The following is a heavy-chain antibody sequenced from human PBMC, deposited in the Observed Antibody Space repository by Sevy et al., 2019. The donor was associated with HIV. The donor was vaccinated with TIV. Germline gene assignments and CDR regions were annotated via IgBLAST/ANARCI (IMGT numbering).Heavy chain of an antibody. V-gene: IGHV1-2*02. J-gene: IGHJ6*02. D-gene: IGHD5-12*01. Sequence: ASVKVSCKASGYTFTGYYMHWVRQAPGQGLEWMGWINPNSGGTNYAQKVQGRVTMTRDTSISTAYMELSRLRSDDTAVYYCARETLYSGYDSRYYYYGMDVWGQGTTVTVSS. CDR1: GYTFTGYY. CDR2: INPNSGGT. CDR3: ARETLYSGYDSRYYYYGMDV.